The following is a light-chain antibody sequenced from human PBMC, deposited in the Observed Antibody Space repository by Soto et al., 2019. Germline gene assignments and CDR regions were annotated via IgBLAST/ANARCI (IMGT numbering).Light chain of an antibody. CDR1: SSDVGGYNT. V-gene: IGLV2-23*01. J-gene: IGLJ2*01. CDR3: CSSAGDTLVL. Sequence: QSALTQPASVSGSPGQSITISCTGTSSDVGGYNTVSWYQQHPGKAPKLMIFEDTERPSGVSNRFSASKSGNTASLSISGLQAEDEADYYCCSSAGDTLVLFGGGTKRPS. CDR2: EDT.